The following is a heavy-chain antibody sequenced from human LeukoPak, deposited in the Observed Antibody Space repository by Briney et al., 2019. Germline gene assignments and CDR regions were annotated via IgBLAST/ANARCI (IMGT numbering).Heavy chain of an antibody. CDR1: GYSFTSYW. D-gene: IGHD2-15*01. J-gene: IGHJ5*02. CDR2: IYPGDSDT. CDR3: ARHDGYCSGGSCYRFWFDP. Sequence: GESLKISCKGSGYSFTSYWIGWVRQMPGKGLEWMGIIYPGDSDTRYSPSFQGQVTISADKSISTAYLKWSSLKASDTAVYYCARHDGYCSGGSCYRFWFDPWGQGTLVTVSS. V-gene: IGHV5-51*01.